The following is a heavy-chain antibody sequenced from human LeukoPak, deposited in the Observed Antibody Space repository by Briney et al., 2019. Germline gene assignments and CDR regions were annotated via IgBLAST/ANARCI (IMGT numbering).Heavy chain of an antibody. CDR3: ARHSSSAWYYYFDY. V-gene: IGHV4-39*01. Sequence: SETLSLTCAVSGGSLSNSKYYWGWIRQPPGRGLEWLGGAYYTGTTYYSPSLKSRVTISADTSRNHFSLNLNSVTAADTAVYYCARHSSSAWYYYFDYWGQGSFVTVSS. CDR1: GGSLSNSKYY. D-gene: IGHD6-19*01. CDR2: AYYTGTT. J-gene: IGHJ4*02.